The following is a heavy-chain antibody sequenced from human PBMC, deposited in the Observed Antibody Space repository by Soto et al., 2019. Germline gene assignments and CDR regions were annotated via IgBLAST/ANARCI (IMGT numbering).Heavy chain of an antibody. CDR3: AKGAPRNSGSYQIFFDY. Sequence: PGGSLRLSCAASGFTFSSYAMSWVRQAPGKGLVWVSAISGSGGSTYYADSVKGRFTISRDNSKNTLYLQMNSLRAEDTAVYYCAKGAPRNSGSYQIFFDYCGQGTLVTVSS. V-gene: IGHV3-23*01. CDR2: ISGSGGST. CDR1: GFTFSSYA. D-gene: IGHD1-26*01. J-gene: IGHJ4*02.